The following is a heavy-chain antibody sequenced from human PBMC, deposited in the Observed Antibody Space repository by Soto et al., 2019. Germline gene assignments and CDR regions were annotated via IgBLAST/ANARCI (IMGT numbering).Heavy chain of an antibody. Sequence: QVQLVQSGAEVKKPGASVKVSCKASGYSFTGYFMHWVRQVPGQGLEWMGWTNPKSGVTKYPQKFQGRVTMTRDTSISTAYTELTRLRSDYTAVYFCTRAFVGLPWGSSDYRGQGNLVSVSP. CDR3: TRAFVGLPWGSSDY. CDR1: GYSFTGYF. V-gene: IGHV1-2*02. D-gene: IGHD3-16*01. J-gene: IGHJ4*02. CDR2: TNPKSGVT.